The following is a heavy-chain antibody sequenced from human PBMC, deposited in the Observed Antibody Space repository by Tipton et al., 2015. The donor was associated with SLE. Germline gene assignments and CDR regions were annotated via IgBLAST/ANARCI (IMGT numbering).Heavy chain of an antibody. D-gene: IGHD5-12*01. CDR3: ARRWLRNWFDP. CDR2: IYTSGST. J-gene: IGHJ5*02. Sequence: TLSLTCTVSGGSISSHYWSWIRQPPGKGLEWIGYIYTSGSTNYNPSLKSRVTISVDTSKNQFSLKLSSVTAADTAVYYCARRWLRNWFDPWGQGTLVTVSS. CDR1: GGSISSHY. V-gene: IGHV4-4*09.